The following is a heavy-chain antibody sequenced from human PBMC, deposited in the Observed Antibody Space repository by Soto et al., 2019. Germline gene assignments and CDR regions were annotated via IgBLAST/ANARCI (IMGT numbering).Heavy chain of an antibody. CDR2: MNPNSGNT. J-gene: IGHJ5*02. D-gene: IGHD6-13*01. CDR3: AAFRRIKGSIAAAVNNWFDP. CDR1: GYTFTSYD. Sequence: GASVKVSCKASGYTFTSYDINWVRQATGQGLEWMGWMNPNSGNTGYAQKFQGRVTMTRNTSISTAYMELSSLRSEDTAVYYCAAFRRIKGSIAAAVNNWFDPWGQGTLVTVSS. V-gene: IGHV1-8*01.